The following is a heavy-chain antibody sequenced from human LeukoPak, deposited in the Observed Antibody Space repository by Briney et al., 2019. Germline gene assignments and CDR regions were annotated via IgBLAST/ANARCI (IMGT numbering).Heavy chain of an antibody. Sequence: PSETLSLTCAVYGGSFSGYCWSWIRQPPGKGLEWIGEINHMGSNNYNPSLTSRVHIPVHTSKSQLSLTLSSVTAADTAVYYCARQESNSYGYADHFDHWGEGTLVTVPS. D-gene: IGHD5-18*01. J-gene: IGHJ4*02. CDR3: ARQESNSYGYADHFDH. CDR2: INHMGSN. V-gene: IGHV4-34*01. CDR1: GGSFSGYC.